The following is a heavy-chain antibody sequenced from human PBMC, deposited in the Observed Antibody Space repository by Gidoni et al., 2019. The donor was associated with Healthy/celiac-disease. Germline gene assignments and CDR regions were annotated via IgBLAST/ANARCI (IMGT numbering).Heavy chain of an antibody. D-gene: IGHD3-22*01. V-gene: IGHV3-9*01. J-gene: IGHJ3*02. CDR2: ISWNSGSI. Sequence: EVQLVESGGGLVQPGRSLGLSCAASGFTFDDYAMHWVRQAPGKGLEWVSGISWNSGSIGYADSVKGRFTISRDNAKNSLYLQMNSLRAEDTALYYCAKGTYYYDSSGYGGAFDIWGQGTMVTVSS. CDR3: AKGTYYYDSSGYGGAFDI. CDR1: GFTFDDYA.